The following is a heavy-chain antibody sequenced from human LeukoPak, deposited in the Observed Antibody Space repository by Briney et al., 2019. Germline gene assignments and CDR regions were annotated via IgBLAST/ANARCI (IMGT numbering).Heavy chain of an antibody. D-gene: IGHD6-19*01. J-gene: IGHJ4*02. CDR1: GFTFDDYA. CDR3: AKDIGGSGGIAVAGSYFDY. CDR2: ISWDGGST. Sequence: GGSLRLSCAASGFTFDDYAMHWVRQAPGKGLEWVSLISWDGGSTYYADSVKGRFTISRDNSKNSLYLQMNSLRAEDTALYYCAKDIGGSGGIAVAGSYFDYWGQGTLVTVSS. V-gene: IGHV3-43D*03.